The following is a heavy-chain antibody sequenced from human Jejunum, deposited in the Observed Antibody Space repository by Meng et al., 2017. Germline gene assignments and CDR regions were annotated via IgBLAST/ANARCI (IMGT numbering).Heavy chain of an antibody. Sequence: GESLKTSCAAAGFTFSSYAMNWVRQAPGKGLEWVSGISGSGATTYYADSVKGRFTISRDNSKNTLYLQMDSLRDDDTAVYHCASRFGGYEAFDYWGQGTLVTVSS. CDR1: GFTFSSYA. CDR3: ASRFGGYEAFDY. D-gene: IGHD5-12*01. CDR2: ISGSGATT. V-gene: IGHV3-23*01. J-gene: IGHJ4*02.